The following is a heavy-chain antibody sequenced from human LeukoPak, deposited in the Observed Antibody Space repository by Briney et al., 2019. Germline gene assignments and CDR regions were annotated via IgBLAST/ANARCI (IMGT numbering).Heavy chain of an antibody. J-gene: IGHJ4*02. V-gene: IGHV1-69*01. Sequence: GASVKVSCKASGGTFSSYAISWVRQAPGQGLEWMGGIIPIFGTANYAQKFQGRVTITADESASTAYMELSSLRSEDTAVYYCARDHGSGWYYFDYWGQGTLVTVSS. CDR3: ARDHGSGWYYFDY. D-gene: IGHD6-19*01. CDR1: GGTFSSYA. CDR2: IIPIFGTA.